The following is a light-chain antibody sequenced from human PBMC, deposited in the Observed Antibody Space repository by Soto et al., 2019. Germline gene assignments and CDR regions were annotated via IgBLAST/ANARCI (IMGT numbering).Light chain of an antibody. V-gene: IGLV2-23*01. CDR1: SSDVGSYNL. CDR2: EGS. J-gene: IGLJ1*01. CDR3: CSYEGNSTRPYV. Sequence: QSALTQPASVSGAPGQSITISCTGTSSDVGSYNLVSWYQQHPGKAPKLMIYEGSKRPSGVSNRFSGSKSGNTASLTISGLQAEDEADYYCCSYEGNSTRPYVVGPGTKVTV.